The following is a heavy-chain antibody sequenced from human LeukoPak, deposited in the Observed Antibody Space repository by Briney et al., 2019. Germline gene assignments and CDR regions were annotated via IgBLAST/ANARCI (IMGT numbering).Heavy chain of an antibody. Sequence: GGSLRLSCAASGFTFGSYAMSWVRQAPGKGLEWVSAISGSGGSTYYADSVKGRFTISRDNSKNTLYLQMNSLRAEDTAVYYCAKKDTAMVSPLDYWGQGTLVTVSS. D-gene: IGHD5-18*01. CDR3: AKKDTAMVSPLDY. CDR2: ISGSGGST. V-gene: IGHV3-23*01. J-gene: IGHJ4*02. CDR1: GFTFGSYA.